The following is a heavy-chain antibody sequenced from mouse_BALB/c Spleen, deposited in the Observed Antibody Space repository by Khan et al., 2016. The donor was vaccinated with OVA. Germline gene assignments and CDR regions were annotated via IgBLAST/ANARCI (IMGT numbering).Heavy chain of an antibody. Sequence: EVELVESGGDLVKPGGSLKLSCAVSGFTFSSYVMSWVRQTPEKRLEWVASISSGGTPAYPDSLKGRFTISRDNARNIMYLQMSSLRSEDTAMYSCVREAYRYDEYYFDYWGQGTTLTVSS. CDR3: VREAYRYDEYYFDY. D-gene: IGHD2-12*01. J-gene: IGHJ2*01. CDR2: ISSGGTP. V-gene: IGHV5-6-5*01. CDR1: GFTFSSYV.